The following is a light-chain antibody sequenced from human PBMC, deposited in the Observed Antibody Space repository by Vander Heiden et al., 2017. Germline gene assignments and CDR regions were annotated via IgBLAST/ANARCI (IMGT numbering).Light chain of an antibody. J-gene: IGKJ4*01. V-gene: IGKV1-39*01. Sequence: DIQMTQSPSSLSASVGDRVTITCRASQSTSSYLNWYQQKPGKAPKLLLYAASSLQSGVPSRFSGSGSGTDFTLTISSLQPEDFATYYCQQSYSTPPLTFGGGTKVEIK. CDR3: QQSYSTPPLT. CDR1: QSTSSY. CDR2: AAS.